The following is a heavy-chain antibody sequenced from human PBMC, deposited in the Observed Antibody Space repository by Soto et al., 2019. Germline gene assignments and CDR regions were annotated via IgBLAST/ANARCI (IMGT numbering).Heavy chain of an antibody. Sequence: ASVKVSCKASGYTFTSYAMHWVRQAPGQRLEWMGWINAGNGNTKYSQKFQGRVTITRDTSASTAYMELSSLRSEDTAVYYCATDLFPLLWFGEIPFYYYGMDVWGQGTTVTVSS. J-gene: IGHJ6*02. CDR3: ATDLFPLLWFGEIPFYYYGMDV. D-gene: IGHD3-10*01. V-gene: IGHV1-3*01. CDR1: GYTFTSYA. CDR2: INAGNGNT.